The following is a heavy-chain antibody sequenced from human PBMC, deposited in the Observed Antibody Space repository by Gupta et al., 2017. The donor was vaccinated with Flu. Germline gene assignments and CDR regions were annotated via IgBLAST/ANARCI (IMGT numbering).Heavy chain of an antibody. CDR1: GFHLNHAW. CDR2: TKSKNDGGEV. CDR3: TTEPKVTYRRGGFNY. V-gene: IGHV3-15*01. D-gene: IGHD6-19*01. J-gene: IGHJ4*02. Sequence: DVHLVEAGGGLVKPGESLTLSCAASGFHLNHAWLSWVRQEQGKGLEWVGRTKSKNDGGEVEYQDTSKGRVTISRDDARNTVYIQMKRVQTEEKAVYYCTTEPKVTYRRGGFNYWGQGTLVTVSS.